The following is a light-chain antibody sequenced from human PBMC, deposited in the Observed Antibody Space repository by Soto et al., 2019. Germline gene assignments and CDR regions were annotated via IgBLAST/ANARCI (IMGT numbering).Light chain of an antibody. CDR2: DAS. CDR1: QTVRNNY. J-gene: IGKJ1*01. V-gene: IGKV3-20*01. Sequence: EFVLTQSPGTLSLSPGERATLSCRAIQTVRNNYLAWYQQKPGQAPRLLIYDASSRATGIPDRFSGGGSGTDFTLTISRLEPEDFAAYYCQQYGSSPPWTFGQGTKVDI. CDR3: QQYGSSPPWT.